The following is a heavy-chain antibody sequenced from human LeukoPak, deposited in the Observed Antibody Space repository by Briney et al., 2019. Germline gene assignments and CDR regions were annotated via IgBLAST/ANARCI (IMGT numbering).Heavy chain of an antibody. Sequence: SETLSLTCAVYGGSFSGYYWSWIRQPPGKGLEWIGEINHSGSTNYNPSLKSRVTISVDTSKNQFSLKLSSVTAADTAVYYCARAIPRIAVAGTGLSDANWFDPWGQGTLVTVSS. CDR1: GGSFSGYY. J-gene: IGHJ5*02. CDR3: ARAIPRIAVAGTGLSDANWFDP. CDR2: INHSGST. V-gene: IGHV4-34*01. D-gene: IGHD6-19*01.